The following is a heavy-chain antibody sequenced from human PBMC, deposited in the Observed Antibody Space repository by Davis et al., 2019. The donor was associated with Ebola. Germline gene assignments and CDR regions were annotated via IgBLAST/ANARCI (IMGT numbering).Heavy chain of an antibody. D-gene: IGHD7-27*01. V-gene: IGHV4-39*01. CDR2: IYYSGST. Sequence: PGGSLRLSCTVSGGSISSSSYYWGWIRQPPGKGLEWIGSIYYSGSTYYNPSLKSRVTISVDTSKNQFSLKLSSVTAADTAVYYCARHPGALYFDYWGQGTLVTVSS. CDR3: ARHPGALYFDY. J-gene: IGHJ4*02. CDR1: GGSISSSSYY.